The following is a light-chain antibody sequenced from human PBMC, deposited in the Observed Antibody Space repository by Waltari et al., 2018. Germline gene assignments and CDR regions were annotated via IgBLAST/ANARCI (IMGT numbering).Light chain of an antibody. CDR1: SSDVGSYNL. Sequence: QSALTQTASVSGSPGQSITISCTGTSSDVGSYNLVSWYQQHPGKVPKFMIYEGSERPSGVSDRFSGTKSGNTATLTICGLQAEDEADYYCCSYAGSNSWVFGGGTKLTVV. J-gene: IGLJ3*02. CDR3: CSYAGSNSWV. CDR2: EGS. V-gene: IGLV2-23*01.